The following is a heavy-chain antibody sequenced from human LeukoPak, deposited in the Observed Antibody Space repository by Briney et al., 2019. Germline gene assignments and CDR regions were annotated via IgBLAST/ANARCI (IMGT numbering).Heavy chain of an antibody. CDR3: ARERWLQLFDY. CDR1: GDSVSSSNYY. V-gene: IGHV4-61*01. D-gene: IGHD5-24*01. CDR2: IYYSGNT. J-gene: IGHJ4*02. Sequence: SETLSLTCAVSGDSVSSSNYYWSWIRQPPGKGLEWIGYIYYSGNTNYNPSLKSRVTISVDTSKSQFSLKLSSVTAADTAVYYCARERWLQLFDYWGQGTLVTVSS.